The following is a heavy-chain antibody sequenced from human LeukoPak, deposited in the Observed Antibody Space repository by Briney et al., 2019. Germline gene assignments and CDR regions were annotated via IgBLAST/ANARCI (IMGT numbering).Heavy chain of an antibody. D-gene: IGHD1-1*01. CDR3: VREDNSPYKNFDH. CDR1: GFTFSSCW. Sequence: ASVKVSCKASGFTFSSCWMHWVRQAPGQGLEWLGLINPAGTITVFARKFQGRATVTRDTSASTVYMELNTLTSEDTAVYYCVREDNSPYKNFDHWGQGTLVTVSS. V-gene: IGHV1-46*01. J-gene: IGHJ4*02. CDR2: INPAGTIT.